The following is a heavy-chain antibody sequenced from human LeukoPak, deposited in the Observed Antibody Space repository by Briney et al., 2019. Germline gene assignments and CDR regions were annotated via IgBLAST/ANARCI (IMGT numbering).Heavy chain of an antibody. Sequence: SETLSLTCAVYGGSFSGYYWSWIRQPPGKGPEWIGEINHRGSTNYNPSLKSRVTISVDTSKNQFSLKLSSVTAADTAVYYCACFHTPDSSGYYPKGARFDYWGQGTLVTVSS. CDR2: INHRGST. D-gene: IGHD3-22*01. V-gene: IGHV4-34*01. J-gene: IGHJ4*02. CDR1: GGSFSGYY. CDR3: ACFHTPDSSGYYPKGARFDY.